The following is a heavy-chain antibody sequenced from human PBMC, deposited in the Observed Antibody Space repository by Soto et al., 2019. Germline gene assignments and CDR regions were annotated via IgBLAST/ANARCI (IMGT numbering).Heavy chain of an antibody. CDR2: INAGNGNT. CDR3: ARVITYYDFWSGSGMDV. D-gene: IGHD3-3*01. J-gene: IGHJ6*02. CDR1: GYTFTSYA. V-gene: IGHV1-3*01. Sequence: ASVKVSCKASGYTFTSYAMHWVRQAPGQRFEWMGWINAGNGNTKYSQKFQGRVTITRDTSASTAYMELSSLRSEDTAVYYCARVITYYDFWSGSGMDVWGQGTTVTVSS.